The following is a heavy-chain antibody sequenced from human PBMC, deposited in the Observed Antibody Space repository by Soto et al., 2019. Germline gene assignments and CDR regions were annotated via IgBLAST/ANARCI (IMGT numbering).Heavy chain of an antibody. CDR1: GFTFSNSW. D-gene: IGHD1-26*01. Sequence: EMQLVESGGGLVQPGGSLRLSCEASGFTFSNSWMHWVRQAPGKGLVWVSRINNVGSSRNYADFVKGRFTISRDNAKNTLYLEMNSLRGDDTAVYFGASGGSGTYGRFDPWGPGTLVIVSS. J-gene: IGHJ5*02. V-gene: IGHV3-74*01. CDR3: ASGGSGTYGRFDP. CDR2: INNVGSSR.